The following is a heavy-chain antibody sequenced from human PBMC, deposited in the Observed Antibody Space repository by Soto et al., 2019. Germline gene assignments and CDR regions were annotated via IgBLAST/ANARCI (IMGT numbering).Heavy chain of an antibody. CDR2: IYYSGST. J-gene: IGHJ4*02. V-gene: IGHV4-31*03. D-gene: IGHD7-27*01. Sequence: QVQLQESGPGLVKPSQTLSLTCTVSGGSISSDGYYWSWIRQHPGKGLEWFGYIYYSGSTYYNPSLTSRVTITVDTSKNQFSLKVSSVTAADTAVYYCARADPTTGATLDYWGQGTLVTVSS. CDR1: GGSISSDGYY. CDR3: ARADPTTGATLDY.